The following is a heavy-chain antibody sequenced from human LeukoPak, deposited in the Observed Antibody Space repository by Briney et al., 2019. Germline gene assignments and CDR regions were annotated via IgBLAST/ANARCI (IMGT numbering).Heavy chain of an antibody. J-gene: IGHJ3*02. CDR3: ARGPYSYDSSGAFDI. Sequence: SETLSLTCAVYGGSFSGYSWTWIRQPPGKGLEWIGEFNHSGSTNYNPSLKSRVTISVDTSKNQFSLKLTSVTAADTAVYFCARGPYSYDSSGAFDIWGQGTMVTVSS. CDR1: GGSFSGYS. D-gene: IGHD3-22*01. V-gene: IGHV4-34*01. CDR2: FNHSGST.